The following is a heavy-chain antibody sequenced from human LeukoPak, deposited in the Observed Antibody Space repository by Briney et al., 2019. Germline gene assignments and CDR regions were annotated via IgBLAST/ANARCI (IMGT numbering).Heavy chain of an antibody. CDR2: IHHSGGT. Sequence: SETLSLTCAVSGGSISSNYWSWIRQPPGKGLEWIGDIHHSGGTNYNPSLKSRVTISVDTSKNQFSLKLNSVTAADTAVYYCARAGGYRPAAADLDYWGQGTLITVSS. CDR1: GGSISSNY. D-gene: IGHD6-13*01. V-gene: IGHV4-59*01. J-gene: IGHJ4*02. CDR3: ARAGGYRPAAADLDY.